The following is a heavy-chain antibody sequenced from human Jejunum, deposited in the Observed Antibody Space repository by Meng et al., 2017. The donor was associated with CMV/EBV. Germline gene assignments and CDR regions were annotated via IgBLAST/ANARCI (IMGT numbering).Heavy chain of an antibody. V-gene: IGHV3-30-3*02. D-gene: IGHD2-21*01. Sequence: FTFSYSAMHWVRQAPGKGLEWVAVISYDGANKYYADSVKGRFTVSRDNSKNTVYLQMSSLRAEDTAIYYCAKDVIAISFYNGMDVWGQGTTVTVSS. CDR1: FTFSYSA. CDR3: AKDVIAISFYNGMDV. CDR2: ISYDGANK. J-gene: IGHJ6*02.